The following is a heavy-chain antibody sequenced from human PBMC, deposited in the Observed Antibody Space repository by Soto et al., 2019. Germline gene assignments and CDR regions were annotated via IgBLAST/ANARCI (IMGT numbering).Heavy chain of an antibody. Sequence: QLTLKESGPTLVKPTQNLTLTCTFSGFSLTTRGVGVGWIRQPPGKALECLALIYWDDDKRYSPSLQSRLSITKDTSKNQVVLTMTNVDPVDTATYYCAHIPNYYQYDWFDPWGQGTLVSVSS. CDR2: IYWDDDK. V-gene: IGHV2-5*02. CDR3: AHIPNYYQYDWFDP. J-gene: IGHJ5*02. D-gene: IGHD3-16*01. CDR1: GFSLTTRGVG.